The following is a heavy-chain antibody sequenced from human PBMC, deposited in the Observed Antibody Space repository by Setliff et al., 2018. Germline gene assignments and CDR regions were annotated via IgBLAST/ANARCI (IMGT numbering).Heavy chain of an antibody. CDR2: IYPADSDT. Sequence: PGESLKISCEVSGYSFTNYWIGWVRQTPGKGLEWMAIIYPADSDTRYNPSFQGQVTISADKSIGTAYLQWSSLRASDTAMYYCARGPYDSSGYYPYFDYWGQGTLVTVSS. J-gene: IGHJ4*02. CDR3: ARGPYDSSGYYPYFDY. V-gene: IGHV5-51*01. D-gene: IGHD3-22*01. CDR1: GYSFTNYW.